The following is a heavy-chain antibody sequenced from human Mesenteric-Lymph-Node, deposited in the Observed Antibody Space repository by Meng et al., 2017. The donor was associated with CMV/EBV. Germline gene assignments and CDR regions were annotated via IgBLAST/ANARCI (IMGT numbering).Heavy chain of an antibody. CDR3: VKDMGRGGEGAGALLDN. CDR1: GFNFDDYA. CDR2: VGWQGGTL. J-gene: IGHJ4*02. V-gene: IGHV3-9*01. D-gene: IGHD6-19*01. Sequence: SLKISCAASGFNFDDYAIHWVRQSPGKGLEWVSAVGWQGGTLGYADSVRGRFTISRDSAKSSLFLQMNSLRAADTALYYCVKDMGRGGEGAGALLDNWGRGTLVTVSS.